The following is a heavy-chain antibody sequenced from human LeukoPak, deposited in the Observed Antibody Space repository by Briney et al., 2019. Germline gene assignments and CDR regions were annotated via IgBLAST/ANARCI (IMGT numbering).Heavy chain of an antibody. CDR2: ISYDGSNK. CDR3: ARDLEYYYDSSGYYGLDY. J-gene: IGHJ4*02. V-gene: IGHV3-30-3*01. D-gene: IGHD3-22*01. CDR1: GFTFSSYA. Sequence: GGSLRLSCAASGFTFSSYAMHWVRQAPGKGLEWAAVISYDGSNKYYADSVKGRFTISRDNAKNSLYLQMNSLRAEDTAVYYCARDLEYYYDSSGYYGLDYWGQGTLVTVSS.